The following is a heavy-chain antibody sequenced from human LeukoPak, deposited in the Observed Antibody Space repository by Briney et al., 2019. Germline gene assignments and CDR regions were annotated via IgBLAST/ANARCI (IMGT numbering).Heavy chain of an antibody. J-gene: IGHJ4*02. CDR1: GYTFSSYG. CDR2: IWYDGSNK. D-gene: IGHD2/OR15-2a*01. Sequence: SCKTSGYTFSSYGMHWVRQAPGKGLEWVAVIWYDGSNKYYADSVKGRFTISRDNSKNTLYLQMNSLRAEDTAVYYCARGTTLGDDYFDYWGQGTLVTVSS. V-gene: IGHV3-33*01. CDR3: ARGTTLGDDYFDY.